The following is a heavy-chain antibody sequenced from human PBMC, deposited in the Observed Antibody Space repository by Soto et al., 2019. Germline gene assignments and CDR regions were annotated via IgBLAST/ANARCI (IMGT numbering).Heavy chain of an antibody. J-gene: IGHJ4*02. CDR3: AKDVEKQQLDYHIDY. CDR2: IGGSGGGT. D-gene: IGHD6-13*01. Sequence: GGSLRLSCAASGFTFSIYAMSWVRQAPGKGLEWVSTIGGSGGGTSYADFVRGRFTISRDNSRNTLYLQMNSLRAEDTAVYYCAKDVEKQQLDYHIDYWGQGSLVTVSS. V-gene: IGHV3-23*01. CDR1: GFTFSIYA.